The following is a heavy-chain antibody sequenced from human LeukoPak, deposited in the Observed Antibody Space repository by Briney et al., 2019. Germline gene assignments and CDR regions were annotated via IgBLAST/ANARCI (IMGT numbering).Heavy chain of an antibody. V-gene: IGHV3-23*01. CDR1: GFTFSSYA. J-gene: IGHJ4*02. CDR2: ISASAGST. Sequence: GGSLRHSCAASGFTFSSYAMSWVRQAPGKGLEWVSTISASAGSTYYADSVKGRFTVSRDNSKNTLYLQMNSLRAEDTAVYYCARKFGGSGTGTSCQINFYYWGQGTLVTFSS. CDR3: ARKFGGSGTGTSCQINFYY. D-gene: IGHD2-2*01.